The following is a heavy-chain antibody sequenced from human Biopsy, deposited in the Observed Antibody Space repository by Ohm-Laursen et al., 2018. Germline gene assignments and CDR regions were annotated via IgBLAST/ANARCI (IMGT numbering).Heavy chain of an antibody. CDR2: IYDRGSTA. V-gene: IGHV4-61*01. D-gene: IGHD6-19*01. CDR3: ARGMRSSGWPYFDS. CDR1: GDSVSSGSFY. J-gene: IGHJ4*02. Sequence: GTLSLTCTVSGDSVSSGSFYWTWIRQPPGQGLEYIGYIYDRGSTANYNPSLESRVTMSVDMPKNQFSLKLSSVTAADTAIYYCARGMRSSGWPYFDSWGQGTQVIVSS.